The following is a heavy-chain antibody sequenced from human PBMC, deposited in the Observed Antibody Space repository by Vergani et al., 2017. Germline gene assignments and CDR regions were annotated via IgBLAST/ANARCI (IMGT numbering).Heavy chain of an antibody. CDR1: GGSISSYY. J-gene: IGHJ4*02. CDR3: ARAKYGGVVLFDY. V-gene: IGHV4-59*01. D-gene: IGHD4-23*01. Sequence: QVQLQESGPGLVKPSETLSLTCTVSGGSISSYYWSWIRQPPGKGLEGIGYIYYSGSTNYNPSLKSRVTISVDTSKNQFSLRLSSVTAADTAVYYCARAKYGGVVLFDYWGQGTLVTVSS. CDR2: IYYSGST.